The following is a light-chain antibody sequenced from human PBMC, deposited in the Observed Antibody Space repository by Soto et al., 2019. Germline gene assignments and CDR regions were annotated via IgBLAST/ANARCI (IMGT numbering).Light chain of an antibody. CDR3: QQYSSYPCT. J-gene: IGKJ1*01. CDR1: ESISRW. V-gene: IGKV1-5*01. CDR2: DVS. Sequence: DIQMTQSPSTLSASAGDRVTITCRARESISRWLAWYQQKPGKAPKLLIYDVSTLESGVPSRFSGSGYGTEFTLTINSLQPDDFATYYCQQYSSYPCTFGLGTKVEV.